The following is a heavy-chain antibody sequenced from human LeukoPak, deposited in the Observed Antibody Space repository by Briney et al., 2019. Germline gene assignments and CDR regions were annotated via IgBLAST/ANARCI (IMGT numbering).Heavy chain of an antibody. CDR2: ISWNSDSI. J-gene: IGHJ4*02. V-gene: IGHV3-9*03. Sequence: GGSLRLSCPASGFRFNDYVIHWVRQAPGKGLEWVSGISWNSDSIGYADSVRGRFTISRDNAKNSVYLQMNSLRAEDMGLYYCAKDEGDDYNSGTYYFDYWGQGTLVTVSS. CDR3: AKDEGDDYNSGTYYFDY. CDR1: GFRFNDYV. D-gene: IGHD5-24*01.